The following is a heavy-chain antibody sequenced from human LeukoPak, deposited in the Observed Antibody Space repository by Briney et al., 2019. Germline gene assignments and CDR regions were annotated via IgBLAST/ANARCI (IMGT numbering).Heavy chain of an antibody. D-gene: IGHD3-22*01. Sequence: PAETLSLTCTVSGGSISSYYWSWIRQPPGEGLECIGYIYYSGSTNYNPSLKSRVTISVDTSKNQFSLKLSSVTAADTAVYYCARSTYDSSGPLSYYYMDVWGKGTTV. CDR1: GGSISSYY. J-gene: IGHJ6*03. CDR2: IYYSGST. V-gene: IGHV4-59*01. CDR3: ARSTYDSSGPLSYYYMDV.